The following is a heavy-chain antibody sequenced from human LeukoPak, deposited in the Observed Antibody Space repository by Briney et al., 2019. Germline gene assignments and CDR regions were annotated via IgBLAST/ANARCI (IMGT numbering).Heavy chain of an antibody. Sequence: GGSLRLSCAASGFTFSSYWMHWVRQAPGKGLVWVSRINSDGSSTSYADSVKGRFTISRDNAKNTLYLQMNSLRAEDTAVYYCARNSYCSSTSCYDEHFDYWGQGTLVTVSS. J-gene: IGHJ4*02. CDR1: GFTFSSYW. D-gene: IGHD2-2*01. V-gene: IGHV3-74*01. CDR3: ARNSYCSSTSCYDEHFDY. CDR2: INSDGSST.